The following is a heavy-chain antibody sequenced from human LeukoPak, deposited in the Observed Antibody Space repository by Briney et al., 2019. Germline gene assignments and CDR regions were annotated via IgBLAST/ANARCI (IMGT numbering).Heavy chain of an antibody. CDR2: IHHSGTT. D-gene: IGHD2-15*01. CDR1: GGSLSDYY. CDR3: ARWPIHLGYCSGSSCHKWFDP. Sequence: SETLSLTCNVYGGSLSDYYWNWIRQPPGKGLEWIGYIHHSGTTSSNPSLKSRVTISIDTSKNQFSLNLKSVTAADTAIYYCARWPIHLGYCSGSSCHKWFDPWGQGTLVTVSS. J-gene: IGHJ5*02. V-gene: IGHV4-59*08.